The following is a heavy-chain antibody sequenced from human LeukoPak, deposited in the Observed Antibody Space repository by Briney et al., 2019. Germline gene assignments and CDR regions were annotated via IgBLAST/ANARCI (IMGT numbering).Heavy chain of an antibody. V-gene: IGHV3-23*01. Sequence: GGSLRLSCAASGFTVSSNYMSWVRQAPGKGLEWVSAMSGGGGSTNYADAVKGRFTISRDNSKNTLYLQMNSLRAEDTAVYYCAKLVGNSDFDFWGQGTLVTVSS. D-gene: IGHD4-23*01. CDR3: AKLVGNSDFDF. CDR2: MSGGGGST. CDR1: GFTVSSNY. J-gene: IGHJ4*02.